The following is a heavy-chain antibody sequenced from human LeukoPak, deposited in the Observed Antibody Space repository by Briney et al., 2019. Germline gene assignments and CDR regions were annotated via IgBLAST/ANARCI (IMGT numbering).Heavy chain of an antibody. D-gene: IGHD2-15*01. CDR2: ISWNSDRI. CDR1: GFTFDDCA. V-gene: IGHV3-9*01. CDR3: AKDIRSTGDCSGGSCLFHY. Sequence: GGSLRLSCAASGFTFDDCAMHWVRQAPGKGLEWVSGISWNSDRIGYADSVKGRFTISRDNAKNSLYLQMSSLRPEDTAFYYCAKDIRSTGDCSGGSCLFHYWGQGTLVTLSS. J-gene: IGHJ4*02.